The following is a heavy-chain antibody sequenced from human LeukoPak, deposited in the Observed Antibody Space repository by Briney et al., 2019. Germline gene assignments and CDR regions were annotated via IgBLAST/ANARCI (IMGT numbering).Heavy chain of an antibody. CDR1: GFTFSSYS. Sequence: GGSLRLSCAASGFTFSSYSMNWVRQAPGKGLEWVSSISSSSSYIYYADSVKGRFTISRDNAKNSLYLQMNSLRAEDTAVYYCARSYYYDSSGYPLYYCYYYMDVWGKGTTVTVSS. CDR3: ARSYYYDSSGYPLYYCYYYMDV. V-gene: IGHV3-21*01. J-gene: IGHJ6*03. D-gene: IGHD3-22*01. CDR2: ISSSSSYI.